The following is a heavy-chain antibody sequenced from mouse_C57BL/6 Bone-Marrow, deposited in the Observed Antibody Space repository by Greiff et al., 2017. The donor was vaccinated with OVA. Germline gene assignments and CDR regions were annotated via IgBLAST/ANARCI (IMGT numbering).Heavy chain of an antibody. V-gene: IGHV14-2*01. J-gene: IGHJ4*01. CDR2: IDPEDGET. D-gene: IGHD1-1*01. CDR1: GFNIKDYY. Sequence: EVQLVESGAELVKPGASVKLSCTASGFNIKDYYMHWVKQRTEQGLEWIGRIDPEDGETKYAPKFQGKATITADTSSNTAYLQLSSLTSEDTAVYYCARPYGSSPFYYSMDYWGQGTSVTVSS. CDR3: ARPYGSSPFYYSMDY.